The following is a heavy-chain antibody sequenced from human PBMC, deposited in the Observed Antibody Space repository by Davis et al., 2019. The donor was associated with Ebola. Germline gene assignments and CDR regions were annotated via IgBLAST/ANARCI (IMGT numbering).Heavy chain of an antibody. V-gene: IGHV5-51*01. J-gene: IGHJ5*02. CDR1: GYIFDNYW. CDR3: ARHGGSGSYYGGDNWFDP. Sequence: KVSCKGSGYIFDNYWIGWVRHLPGKGLEWMGIIYPGDSDTRYSPSFQGQVTISADKSISTAYLQWSSLKASDTAMYYCARHGGSGSYYGGDNWFDPWGQGTLVTVSS. D-gene: IGHD1-26*01. CDR2: IYPGDSDT.